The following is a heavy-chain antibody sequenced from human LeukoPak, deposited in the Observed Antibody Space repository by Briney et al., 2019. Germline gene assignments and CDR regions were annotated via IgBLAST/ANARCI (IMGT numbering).Heavy chain of an antibody. CDR1: GGTFSSYA. CDR2: IIPIFGSA. J-gene: IGHJ6*02. CDR3: ARESGYSYGYELDYYYGMDV. Sequence: SVKVSCKASGGTFSSYAISWVRQAPGQGLEWMGGIIPIFGSANYAQKFQGRVTITADESTSTAYMELSSLRSEDTAVYYCARESGYSYGYELDYYYGMDVWGQGTTVTVSS. V-gene: IGHV1-69*01. D-gene: IGHD5-18*01.